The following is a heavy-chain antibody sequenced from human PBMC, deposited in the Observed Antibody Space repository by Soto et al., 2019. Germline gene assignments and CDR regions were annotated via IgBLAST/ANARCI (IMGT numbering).Heavy chain of an antibody. V-gene: IGHV1-3*01. D-gene: IGHD6-19*01. CDR2: INAGNGNT. Sequence: QVQLVQSGAEVKKPGASVKVSCKASGYTFTSYAMHWVRQAPGQRLEWMGWINAGNGNTKYSQKFQGRVTITRDTSASTAYMELSSLRSEDTAVYYCATRIAVAGQNYYYYGMDVWGQGTTVTVSS. CDR1: GYTFTSYA. CDR3: ATRIAVAGQNYYYYGMDV. J-gene: IGHJ6*02.